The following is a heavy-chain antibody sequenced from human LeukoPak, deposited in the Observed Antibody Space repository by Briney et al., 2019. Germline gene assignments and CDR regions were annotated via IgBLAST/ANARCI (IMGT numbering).Heavy chain of an antibody. CDR1: GYSFTSYY. Sequence: ASVKVSCKASGYSFTSYYMHWVRQAPGQGLEWMGIIDPSGGSTSYAQKFQGRVTVTRDTSTSTVHMELSGLRSEDTAVYYCARDQEGFDYWGQGTLVTVSS. J-gene: IGHJ4*02. CDR2: IDPSGGST. V-gene: IGHV1-46*01. CDR3: ARDQEGFDY.